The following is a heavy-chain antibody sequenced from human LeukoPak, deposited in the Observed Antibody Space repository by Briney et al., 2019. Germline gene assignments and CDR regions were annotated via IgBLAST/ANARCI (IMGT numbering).Heavy chain of an antibody. V-gene: IGHV3-23*01. D-gene: IGHD3-22*01. Sequence: GGSLRLSCAASGFTFSSYAMSWVRQAPGKGLEWVSPISGSGGSPYYADSVKGRFTISRDNSKNTLYLQMNSLTAEDTAVYYCAKVGYYYDSSGTDYPYSVAFDIWGQGTMVTVSS. CDR3: AKVGYYYDSSGTDYPYSVAFDI. J-gene: IGHJ3*02. CDR1: GFTFSSYA. CDR2: ISGSGGSP.